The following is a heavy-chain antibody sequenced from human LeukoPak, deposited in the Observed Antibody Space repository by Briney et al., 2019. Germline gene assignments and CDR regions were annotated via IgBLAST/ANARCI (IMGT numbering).Heavy chain of an antibody. Sequence: HGESLKISCEGSVGSFTMFCSGGVPQIRGRGRELMGIIYPADSDTRYRPSLQGQITISADNSISTAYLQWSSLKTSDTAMYYSARLPHCGMDCYPNWFDSWGQGTLVTVSS. D-gene: IGHD2-21*02. J-gene: IGHJ5*01. CDR3: ARLPHCGMDCYPNWFDS. CDR1: VGSFTMFC. CDR2: IYPADSDT. V-gene: IGHV5-51*01.